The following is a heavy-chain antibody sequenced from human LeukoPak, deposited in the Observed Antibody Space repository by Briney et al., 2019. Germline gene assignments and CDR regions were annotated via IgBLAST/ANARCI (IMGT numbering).Heavy chain of an antibody. Sequence: GRSLRLSCAASGFTFSSYAMHWVRQAPGKGLEWVAVISYDGSNKYYADSVKGRFTISRDNSKNTLYLQMNSLRAEDTAVYYCAKESLAAAELDIWGQGTMVTVSS. J-gene: IGHJ3*02. D-gene: IGHD6-13*01. V-gene: IGHV3-30-3*01. CDR1: GFTFSSYA. CDR2: ISYDGSNK. CDR3: AKESLAAAELDI.